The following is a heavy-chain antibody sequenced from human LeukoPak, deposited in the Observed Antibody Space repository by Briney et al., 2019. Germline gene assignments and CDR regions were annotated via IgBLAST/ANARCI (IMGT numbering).Heavy chain of an antibody. Sequence: SETLSLTCTVSGGSVSSYYWSWIRQPPGKGLEWIGYIYDIGSTKYNPSLKSRVTMSVDTSKNQFSLKLSSVTAADTAVYYCARGDSSGWSHYNWFDPWGQGTLVTVSS. CDR1: GGSVSSYY. CDR3: ARGDSSGWSHYNWFDP. CDR2: IYDIGST. J-gene: IGHJ5*02. D-gene: IGHD6-19*01. V-gene: IGHV4-59*02.